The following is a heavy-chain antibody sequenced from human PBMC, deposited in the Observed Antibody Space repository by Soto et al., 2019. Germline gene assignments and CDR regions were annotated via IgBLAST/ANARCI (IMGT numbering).Heavy chain of an antibody. CDR3: ARDYWAAVATGGYFDY. CDR1: GFTFSSYA. J-gene: IGHJ4*02. D-gene: IGHD6-13*01. Sequence: PGGSLRLSCAASGFTFSSYAMHWVRQAPGKGLEWVAVISYDGSNRYYADSVKGRFTISRDNSKNTLHLQMNSLRAEDTAVYYCARDYWAAVATGGYFDYWGQGTLVTVSS. CDR2: ISYDGSNR. V-gene: IGHV3-30-3*01.